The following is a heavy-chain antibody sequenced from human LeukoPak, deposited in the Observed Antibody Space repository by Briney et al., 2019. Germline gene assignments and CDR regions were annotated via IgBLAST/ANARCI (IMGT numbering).Heavy chain of an antibody. CDR2: ISSSSSSI. J-gene: IGHJ6*03. D-gene: IGHD2-2*02. CDR1: GFTFSRYS. CDR3: AREAVVPAAITYYYYYYMDV. Sequence: PGGCLRLSCAASGFTFSRYSMNWVRQAPGKGLEGVSSISSSSSSIYYTDSVKGRFTISRDNAKNSLYLQMNSLRAEDTAVYYCAREAVVPAAITYYYYYYMDVWGKGTTVTVSS. V-gene: IGHV3-21*01.